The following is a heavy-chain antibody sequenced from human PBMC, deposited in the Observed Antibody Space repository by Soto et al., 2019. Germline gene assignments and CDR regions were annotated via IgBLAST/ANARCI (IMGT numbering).Heavy chain of an antibody. Sequence: QPGGSLRLSCAASGFTFSSYGVDWVREAPGKGLEWVAVISYDGSNKYYADSVKGRFTISRDNSKNTLYLQMNSLRAEDTAVYYCAKDGVQLAPYYYYGMDVWGQGTTVTVSS. J-gene: IGHJ6*02. CDR1: GFTFSSYG. CDR2: ISYDGSNK. CDR3: AKDGVQLAPYYYYGMDV. D-gene: IGHD6-13*01. V-gene: IGHV3-30*18.